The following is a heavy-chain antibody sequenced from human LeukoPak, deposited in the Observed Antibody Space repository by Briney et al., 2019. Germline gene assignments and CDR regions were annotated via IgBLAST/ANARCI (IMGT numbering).Heavy chain of an antibody. V-gene: IGHV3-43*02. Sequence: GGALRLSCVASGLNFYDSAMHWVRQAPGKGLEWVSLISADGGSTFSADSVKGRFSISRDNSKNSMYLQMNSLRSEDTAMYYCAKESGKFDYWGQGTLVAVSS. CDR2: ISADGGST. CDR1: GLNFYDSA. J-gene: IGHJ4*02. CDR3: AKESGKFDY.